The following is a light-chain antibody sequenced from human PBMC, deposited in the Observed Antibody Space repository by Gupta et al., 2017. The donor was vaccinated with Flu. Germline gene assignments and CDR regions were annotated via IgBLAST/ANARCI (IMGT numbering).Light chain of an antibody. CDR1: QGITND. CDR2: GAS. J-gene: IGKJ4*01. CDR3: QKYKGDRSR. V-gene: IGKV1-27*01. Sequence: PSSLSAFVGDRVTITCRASQGITNDLARYKQKPGKVPKLLIYGASTLQSGVPSRFSGSGSGTXLTLSMXILQTEDVATYYCQKYKGDRSRFGXGTRVE.